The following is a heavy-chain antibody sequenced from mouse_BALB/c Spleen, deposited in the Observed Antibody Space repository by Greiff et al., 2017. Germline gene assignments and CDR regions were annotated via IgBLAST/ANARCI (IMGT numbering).Heavy chain of an antibody. CDR1: GYSITSCYY. J-gene: IGHJ2*01. CDR3: ARADYDVGY. V-gene: IGHV3-6*02. D-gene: IGHD2-4*01. Sequence: EVQLQESGPGLVKPSQSLSITCSVTGYSITSCYYWNWIRQSPGNILELMGYISYDGSNNYNPTLKNRISITRDTSKNQFFLKLNTVTTEDTASYYCARADYDVGYWGQGTTLTVSS. CDR2: ISYDGSN.